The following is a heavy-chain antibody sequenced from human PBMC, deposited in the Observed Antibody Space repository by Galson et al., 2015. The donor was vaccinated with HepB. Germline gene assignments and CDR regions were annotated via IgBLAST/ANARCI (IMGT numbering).Heavy chain of an antibody. V-gene: IGHV3-23*01. CDR2: ISENDIST. CDR1: GLTLETYD. Sequence: SLRLSCAASGLTLETYDISWVRQAPGRGLQWVSAISENDISTHYADPVKGRFTISRQKSKNMAFLQMNRHKVDDTSVYYCAKGSPTSFYHYYMDVWGKGTTVTVSS. CDR3: AKGSPTSFYHYYMDV. D-gene: IGHD2/OR15-2a*01. J-gene: IGHJ6*03.